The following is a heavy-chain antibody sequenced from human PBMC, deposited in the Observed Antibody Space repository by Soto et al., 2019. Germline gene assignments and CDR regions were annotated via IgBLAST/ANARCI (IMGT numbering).Heavy chain of an antibody. CDR3: ARGAASVTTPFDY. CDR1: GFAFSDPY. CDR2: ISSSGSTI. V-gene: IGHV3-11*01. J-gene: IGHJ4*02. Sequence: QVQLVESGGGLVKPGGSLRLSCAASGFAFSDPYMSWIRQAPGKGLEWISYISSSGSTIYYADSVKRRFTISRDNAKKSLYLQMDSLTADDTAVYYCARGAASVTTPFDYWGQGTQVTVSS. D-gene: IGHD4-17*01.